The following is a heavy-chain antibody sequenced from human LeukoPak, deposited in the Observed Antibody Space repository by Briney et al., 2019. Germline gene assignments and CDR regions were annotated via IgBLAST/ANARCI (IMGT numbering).Heavy chain of an antibody. D-gene: IGHD2-2*01. V-gene: IGHV3-7*03. CDR3: AAFVVLFPGCSGTTCTRDY. J-gene: IGHJ4*02. Sequence: GGSLSLSCPASGCTFSNYWMSWGGQAPGKGLEGVASKRQDEREKYYVDSVKGRFTISRDDAKNSLYLQMSSLRAVDTAVYCCAAFVVLFPGCSGTTCTRDYWGQGALVTVSS. CDR2: KRQDEREK. CDR1: GCTFSNYW.